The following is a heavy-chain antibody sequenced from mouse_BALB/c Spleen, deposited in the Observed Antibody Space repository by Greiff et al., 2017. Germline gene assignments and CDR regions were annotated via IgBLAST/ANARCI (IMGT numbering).Heavy chain of an antibody. V-gene: IGHV1-80*01. Sequence: QVQLKQSGAELVRPGSSVKISCKASGYAFSSYWMNWVKQRPGQGLEWIGQIYPGDGDTNYNGKFKGKATLTADKSSSTAYMQLSSLTSEDSAVYFCARSGVLLYWGQGTTLTVSS. D-gene: IGHD2-14*01. CDR3: ARSGVLLY. CDR1: GYAFSSYW. CDR2: IYPGDGDT. J-gene: IGHJ2*01.